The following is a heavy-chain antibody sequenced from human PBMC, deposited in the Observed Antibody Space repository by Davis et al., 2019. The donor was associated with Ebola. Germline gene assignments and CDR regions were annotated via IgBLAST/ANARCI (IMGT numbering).Heavy chain of an antibody. CDR1: GFTLTKYA. J-gene: IGHJ5*02. CDR2: VHGGNGNT. CDR3: ARGKWFDP. V-gene: IGHV1-3*01. Sequence: AASVKVPCKASGFTLTKYAIHWVRQAPGQRLEWMGWVHGGNGNTKYSQKFQGRVTLTADKATNTAYMELSGLRFDDTAVYYCARGKWFDPWGQGTLVSVTS.